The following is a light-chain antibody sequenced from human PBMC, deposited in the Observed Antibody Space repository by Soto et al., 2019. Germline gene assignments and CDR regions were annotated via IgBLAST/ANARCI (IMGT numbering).Light chain of an antibody. J-gene: IGKJ4*01. CDR3: QQYNNWPVT. Sequence: EIVMTQSPATLSVSPGERATLSCRASQSVNNNLAWYQQKPGQAPRLHIYVASTRATGIPARFSGSGSGKEFTLTISSLQSEDFAVYYCQQYNNWPVTFGGGTKVEIK. V-gene: IGKV3-15*01. CDR2: VAS. CDR1: QSVNNN.